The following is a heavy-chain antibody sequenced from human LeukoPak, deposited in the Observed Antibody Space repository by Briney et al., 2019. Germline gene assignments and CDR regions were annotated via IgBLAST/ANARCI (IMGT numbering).Heavy chain of an antibody. Sequence: TGGSLRLSCIASGFTFSNAWMSWVRQVPGKGLEWIGRINSKSDGGPTVYTAPVKGRFSISRDDSKSTLFLQMNSLQTDDTAVYYCATGPLDYWGQGALVTVSS. V-gene: IGHV3-15*01. CDR1: GFTFSNAW. CDR2: INSKSDGGPT. J-gene: IGHJ4*02. CDR3: ATGPLDY.